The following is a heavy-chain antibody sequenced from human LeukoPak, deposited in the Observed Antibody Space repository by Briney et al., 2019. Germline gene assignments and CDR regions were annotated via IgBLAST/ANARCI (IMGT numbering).Heavy chain of an antibody. Sequence: GESLKISCQVSGYIFTHYWIGWVRQMPGKGLESMGIIYPADSDTTYSPSFQGQVTISADKSIDTVYPQWSSLKASDTAMYYCARQSRDGSKTRGYFFDHWGQGTLVTVSS. CDR1: GYIFTHYW. V-gene: IGHV5-51*01. D-gene: IGHD3-10*01. J-gene: IGHJ5*02. CDR3: ARQSRDGSKTRGYFFDH. CDR2: IYPADSDT.